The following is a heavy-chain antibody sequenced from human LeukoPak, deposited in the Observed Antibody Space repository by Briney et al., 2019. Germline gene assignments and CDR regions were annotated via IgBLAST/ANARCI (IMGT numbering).Heavy chain of an antibody. V-gene: IGHV3-21*01. CDR2: ITSSSSYI. CDR1: GFTFSTYT. J-gene: IGHJ4*02. D-gene: IGHD3-22*01. CDR3: ARHVVAVGFDY. Sequence: PGGSLRLSCAATGFTFSTYTMNWVRQAPGKGLEWVSSITSSSSYIYYADSVKGRFTISRDNAKNSLYLQMNSLRVEDTAVYYCARHVVAVGFDYWGQGTLVTVSS.